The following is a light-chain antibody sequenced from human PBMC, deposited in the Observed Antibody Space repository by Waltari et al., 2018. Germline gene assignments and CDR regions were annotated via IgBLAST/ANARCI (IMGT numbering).Light chain of an antibody. CDR2: GAS. J-gene: IGKJ1*01. CDR3: QMYVRLPVT. CDR1: QSVRRV. V-gene: IGKV3-20*01. Sequence: EIVLTQSPGTLSLSPGERATLSCRASQSVRRVLAWYQQKPGQAPRRLIYGASNRATGIPDRFSGSGSGTDFNLTISRLEPEDFAMYYCQMYVRLPVTFGQGTKVEIK.